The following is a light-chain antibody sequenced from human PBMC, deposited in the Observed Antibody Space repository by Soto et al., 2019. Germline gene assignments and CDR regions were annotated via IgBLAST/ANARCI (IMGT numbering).Light chain of an antibody. CDR2: DVS. J-gene: IGLJ1*01. V-gene: IGLV2-14*01. CDR3: SSFRRSNTPDV. Sequence: QSVLTQPASVSGSPGQSITISCTGTSSDIGDYNYVSWYQQHPGKAPTLMIYDVSNRPSGVSNRFSGSKSGNTASLTISGLQAEDEADYYCSSFRRSNTPDVFGTGTKVTVL. CDR1: SSDIGDYNY.